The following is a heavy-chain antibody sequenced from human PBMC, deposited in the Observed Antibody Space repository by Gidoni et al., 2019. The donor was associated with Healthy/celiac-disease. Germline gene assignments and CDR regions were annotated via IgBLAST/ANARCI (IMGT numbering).Heavy chain of an antibody. J-gene: IGHJ4*02. Sequence: EVQLVESGGGLVKPGGSLRLSCAASGFPFSSYSMNWVRQAPGKGLEWVSSISSSSSYIYYADSVKGRFTISRDNAKNSLYLQMNSLRAEDTAVYYCARETIAAAGSLGEDWGQGTLVTVSS. D-gene: IGHD6-13*01. CDR2: ISSSSSYI. CDR1: GFPFSSYS. V-gene: IGHV3-21*01. CDR3: ARETIAAAGSLGED.